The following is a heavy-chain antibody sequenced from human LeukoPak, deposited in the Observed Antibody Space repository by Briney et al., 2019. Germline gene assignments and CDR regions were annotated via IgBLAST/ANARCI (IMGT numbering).Heavy chain of an antibody. Sequence: SVKVSCKASGCTFSSYAISWVGQAPGQGLEWMGGIIPIFGTANYAQKFRGRVTITADKSTSTAYMELSSLRSEDTAVYYCARAVVVMDGSGAFDIWGQGTMVTVSS. CDR2: IIPIFGTA. V-gene: IGHV1-69*06. CDR3: ARAVVVMDGSGAFDI. J-gene: IGHJ3*02. CDR1: GCTFSSYA. D-gene: IGHD3-22*01.